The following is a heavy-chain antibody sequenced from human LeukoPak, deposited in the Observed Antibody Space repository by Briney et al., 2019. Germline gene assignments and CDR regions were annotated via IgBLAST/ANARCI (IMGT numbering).Heavy chain of an antibody. CDR1: GFTFSSYA. CDR2: ISGSGGST. J-gene: IGHJ4*02. Sequence: PGGSLRLSCAASGFTFSSYAMSWVRQAPGKGLEWVSAISGSGGSTYYADSVKGRFTISRDNSKNTLYVQMNSLRAEDTAVYYCAKDSCSSSSCYYDYWGQRTLVTVSS. CDR3: AKDSCSSSSCYYDY. V-gene: IGHV3-23*01. D-gene: IGHD2-2*01.